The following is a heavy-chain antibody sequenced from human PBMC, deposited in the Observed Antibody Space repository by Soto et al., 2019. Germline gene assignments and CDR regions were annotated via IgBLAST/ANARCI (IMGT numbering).Heavy chain of an antibody. D-gene: IGHD3-3*01. Sequence: ASVKVSCKASGYTFTSYGISWVRQAPGQGLEWMGWISAYNGNTNYAQKLQGRVTMTTDTSTSTAYMELRSLRSDDTAVYYCASPREYYDFWSGYYYWGQGTLVTVSS. CDR1: GYTFTSYG. CDR2: ISAYNGNT. J-gene: IGHJ4*02. CDR3: ASPREYYDFWSGYYY. V-gene: IGHV1-18*01.